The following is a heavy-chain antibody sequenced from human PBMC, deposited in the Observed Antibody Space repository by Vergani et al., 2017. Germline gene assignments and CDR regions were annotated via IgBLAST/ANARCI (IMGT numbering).Heavy chain of an antibody. CDR1: GGSISSGGYS. CDR3: ARGSYGDYVPFDP. J-gene: IGHJ5*02. D-gene: IGHD4-17*01. CDR2: IHHSGSS. V-gene: IGHV4-30-2*01. Sequence: QLQLQESGSGLVKPSQTLSLTCAVSGGSISSGGYSWSWIRQPPGKGLEWIGYIHHSGSSYYNPSLKSRVTISLDRSKNQFSLKLSSVTAADTAVYYCARGSYGDYVPFDPWGQGTLVTVSS.